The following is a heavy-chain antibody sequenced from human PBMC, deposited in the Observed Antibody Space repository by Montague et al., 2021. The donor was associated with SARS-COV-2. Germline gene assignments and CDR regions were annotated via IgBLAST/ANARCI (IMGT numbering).Heavy chain of an antibody. CDR1: GYSISSGYY. Sequence: SETLSLTCSVSGYSISSGYYWGWIRQPPGKGLEWVGCISYIGKTYYSPSLKSRLTISLDSSKNQFSLQARSVTAADTAVYYCVRVLDNRVGDYWGQGTLVPVSS. CDR2: ISYIGKT. CDR3: VRVLDNRVGDY. J-gene: IGHJ4*02. D-gene: IGHD3/OR15-3a*01. V-gene: IGHV4-38-2*02.